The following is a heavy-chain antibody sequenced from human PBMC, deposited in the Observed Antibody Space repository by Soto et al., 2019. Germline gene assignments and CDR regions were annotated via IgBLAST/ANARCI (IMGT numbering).Heavy chain of an antibody. CDR1: GFMFSSYG. D-gene: IGHD3-10*01. V-gene: IGHV3-30*03. Sequence: GGSLRLSCAASGFMFSSYGMHWVRQAPGKGLEWVALLSYDGSNKYYADTVKGRFTISRDNAKNTLYLEMNSLRVEDTAVYFCARDRGTPDSFSIWGQGTMVTVSS. J-gene: IGHJ3*02. CDR2: LSYDGSNK. CDR3: ARDRGTPDSFSI.